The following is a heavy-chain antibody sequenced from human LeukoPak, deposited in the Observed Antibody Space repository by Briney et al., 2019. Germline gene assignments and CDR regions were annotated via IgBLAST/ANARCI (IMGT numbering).Heavy chain of an antibody. CDR3: ARGYSSGWSPASFAFDI. CDR1: GHSIINSYY. J-gene: IGHJ3*02. V-gene: IGHV4-59*08. CDR2: IYYSGST. Sequence: SETLSLTCTVSGHSIINSYYWGWIRQPPGKGLEWIGYIYYSGSTNYNPSLKSRVTISVDTSKNQFSLKLSSVTAADTAVYYCARGYSSGWSPASFAFDIWGQGTMVTVSS. D-gene: IGHD6-19*01.